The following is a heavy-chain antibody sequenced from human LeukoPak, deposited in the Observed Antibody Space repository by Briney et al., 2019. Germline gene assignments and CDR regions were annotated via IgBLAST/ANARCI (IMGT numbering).Heavy chain of an antibody. CDR3: ARLSYGDYTTDLLDY. V-gene: IGHV3-48*03. CDR1: GFTFSSYE. J-gene: IGHJ4*02. D-gene: IGHD4-17*01. Sequence: PGGSLRLSCAASGFTFSSYEMNWVRQAPGKGLEWVSYISSSGSTIYYADSVKGRFTISRDNAKNSLYLQMNSLRAEDTAVYYCARLSYGDYTTDLLDYWGQGTLVTVSS. CDR2: ISSSGSTI.